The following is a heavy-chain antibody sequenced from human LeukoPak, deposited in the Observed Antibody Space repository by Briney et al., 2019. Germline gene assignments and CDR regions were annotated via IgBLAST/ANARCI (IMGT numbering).Heavy chain of an antibody. CDR1: GSTFTGYY. V-gene: IGHV1-2*02. Sequence: ASVKVSFKASGSTFTGYYMHWVRQGPGQALEWIGWINPNSGGTNYAQKFQGRVTMTRDTSISTAYMELSRLRSDDTAVYYCAREEYCSGGTCYTGTPDYGMDVWGQGTTVTVSS. D-gene: IGHD2-15*01. J-gene: IGHJ6*02. CDR3: AREEYCSGGTCYTGTPDYGMDV. CDR2: INPNSGGT.